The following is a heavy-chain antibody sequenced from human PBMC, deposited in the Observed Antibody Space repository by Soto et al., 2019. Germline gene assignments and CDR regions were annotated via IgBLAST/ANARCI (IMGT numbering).Heavy chain of an antibody. D-gene: IGHD2-15*01. J-gene: IGHJ1*01. CDR1: DYSFNSYG. Sequence: QVQLVQSGDELKKPGASVKVSCKASDYSFNSYGITWVRKAPGQGLEWMGWLSGDNGDIKYAQKFQGRVTMTTDMAKRTVYMELRSLGSYGTAVYFLAGCRGFGFCFWGQGTLVTVSS. CDR3: AGCRGFGFCF. V-gene: IGHV1-18*01. CDR2: LSGDNGDI.